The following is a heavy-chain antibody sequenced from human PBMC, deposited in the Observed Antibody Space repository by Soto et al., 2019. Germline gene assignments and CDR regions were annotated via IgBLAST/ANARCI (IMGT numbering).Heavy chain of an antibody. Sequence: EVQLVESGGGLVQPGGSLRLSCAAPGFTFSGDWMHWVRQAAGKGLVWVSRINMDGSSTNYADSVRGRFTISRDNAKNTLYLQMNSLRVDDTAVYFCARGPRGLYHHDYWGKGALVTVSS. CDR2: INMDGSST. D-gene: IGHD2-2*01. V-gene: IGHV3-74*01. J-gene: IGHJ4*02. CDR3: ARGPRGLYHHDY. CDR1: GFTFSGDW.